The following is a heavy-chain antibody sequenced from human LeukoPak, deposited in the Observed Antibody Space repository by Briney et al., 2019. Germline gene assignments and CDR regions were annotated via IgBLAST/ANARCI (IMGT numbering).Heavy chain of an antibody. V-gene: IGHV4-59*12. CDR2: IYYSGTT. D-gene: IGHD6-19*01. Sequence: SETLSLTCTVSGGSISSYYWSWIRQPPGKGLEWIGYIYYSGTTNYNPSLKSRVTISVDTSKNQFSLKLSSVTAADTAVYYCARANRGDGSSGWYYLDYWGQGTLVTVSS. J-gene: IGHJ4*02. CDR1: GGSISSYY. CDR3: ARANRGDGSSGWYYLDY.